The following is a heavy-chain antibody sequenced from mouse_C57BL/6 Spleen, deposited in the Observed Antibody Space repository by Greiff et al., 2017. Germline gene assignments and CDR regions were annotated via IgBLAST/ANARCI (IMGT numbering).Heavy chain of an antibody. D-gene: IGHD1-1*01. CDR2: IDPNSGGT. CDR3: TTVVAKDWYFDV. V-gene: IGHV1-72*01. CDR1: GYTFTSYW. J-gene: IGHJ1*03. Sequence: QVHVKQPGAELVKPGASVKLSCKASGYTFTSYWMHWVKQRPGRGLEWIGRIDPNSGGTKYNEKFKSKATLTVDKPSSTAYMQLSSLTSEDSAVYYCTTVVAKDWYFDVWGTGTTVTVSS.